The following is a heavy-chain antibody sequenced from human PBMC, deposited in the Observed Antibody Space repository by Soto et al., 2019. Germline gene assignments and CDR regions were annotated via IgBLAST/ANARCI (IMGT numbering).Heavy chain of an antibody. Sequence: GASVKVSCKASGYDFTAYDINWVRQASGQGLEWMGWMNPINGATGTARRFQGIVSLSRDTATGIAYLELTSLRSDDTAVYYCGRGPSPRAPAGGTPYYYAMDVWGQGITVTVSS. CDR1: GYDFTAYD. J-gene: IGHJ6*02. V-gene: IGHV1-8*02. CDR2: MNPINGAT. D-gene: IGHD6-13*01. CDR3: GRGPSPRAPAGGTPYYYAMDV.